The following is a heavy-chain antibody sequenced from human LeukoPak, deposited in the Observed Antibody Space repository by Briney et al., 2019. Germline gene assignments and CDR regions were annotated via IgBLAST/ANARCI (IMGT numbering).Heavy chain of an antibody. Sequence: GGSLRLSCAASGFTFSSYEMYWVRQAPGKGLWWVSYITGSGSTIYYADSVKGRFTISRDNAKNSLYLQMNSLRVEDTAVYYCARYYGSGSYFAHPFDYWGQGTLVTVSS. D-gene: IGHD3-10*01. CDR3: ARYYGSGSYFAHPFDY. CDR1: GFTFSSYE. CDR2: ITGSGSTI. J-gene: IGHJ4*02. V-gene: IGHV3-48*03.